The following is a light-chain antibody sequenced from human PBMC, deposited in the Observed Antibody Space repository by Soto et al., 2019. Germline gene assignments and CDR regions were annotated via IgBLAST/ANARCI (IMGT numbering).Light chain of an antibody. J-gene: IGKJ1*01. CDR3: QQGNTWPWT. CDR1: PSVTNY. CDR2: AAS. V-gene: IGKV3-11*01. Sequence: PGERATLSCRASPSVTNYLAWYQQKPGQAPRLLIYAASDRATGIPGRFSGSGSGTDFTLIISSLEPEDFAFYYCQQGNTWPWTFGQGTKVDIK.